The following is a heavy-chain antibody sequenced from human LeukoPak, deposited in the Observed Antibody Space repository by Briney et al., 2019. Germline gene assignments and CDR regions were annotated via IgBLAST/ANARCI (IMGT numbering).Heavy chain of an antibody. CDR2: IIPIFGTA. CDR3: ARARVVRGVIIWDFDY. D-gene: IGHD3-10*01. J-gene: IGHJ4*02. CDR1: GGTFGSYA. V-gene: IGHV1-69*13. Sequence: ASVKVSCKASGGTFGSYAISWVRQAPGQGLEWMGGIIPIFGTANYAQKFQGRVTITADESTSTAYMELSSLRSEDTAVYYCARARVVRGVIIWDFDYWGQGTLVTVSS.